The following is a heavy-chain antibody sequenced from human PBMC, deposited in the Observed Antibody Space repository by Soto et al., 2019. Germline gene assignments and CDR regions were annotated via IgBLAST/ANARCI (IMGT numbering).Heavy chain of an antibody. CDR3: AKEAENYFYYGMDV. J-gene: IGHJ6*02. CDR1: GYTFAGRY. V-gene: IGHV1-2*06. CDR2: INPNSGDT. Sequence: ALVKVSCKASGYTFAGRYIHWVRQAPGQGLEWMGRINPNSGDTNYAQKFQGRVTVTRDTSISTAYMELTSLRSDDTAVYFCAKEAENYFYYGMDVWGQGTTVTVSS.